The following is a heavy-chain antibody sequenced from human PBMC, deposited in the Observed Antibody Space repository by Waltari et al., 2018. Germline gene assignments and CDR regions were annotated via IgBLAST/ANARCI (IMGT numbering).Heavy chain of an antibody. D-gene: IGHD6-6*01. CDR3: ARTFSSSKGDWFDP. Sequence: QLQLQESGPGLVKPSETLSLTCTVSGGSISSSSYYWGWIRQPPGKGLEWIGSIYSSGITYYNRSLKSRVTISVDTSKNQFSLKLSSVTAADTAVYYCARTFSSSKGDWFDPWGQGTLVTVSS. CDR2: IYSSGIT. J-gene: IGHJ5*02. V-gene: IGHV4-39*07. CDR1: GGSISSSSYY.